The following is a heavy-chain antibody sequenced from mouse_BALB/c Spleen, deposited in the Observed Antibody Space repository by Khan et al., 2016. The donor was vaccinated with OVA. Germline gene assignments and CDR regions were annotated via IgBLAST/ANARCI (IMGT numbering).Heavy chain of an antibody. D-gene: IGHD1-1*01. CDR2: IYPGNGNT. Sequence: QVQLKESGAELVRPGTSVKMSCKAAGYTFTKYWIGWVKQRPGHGLEWIGDIYPGNGNTNYNEKFKGRATLTAATSSSTAYMPLNSLTSEDSAIYYCARPYYYGSTYDTMDAWGQGTSVTVSS. J-gene: IGHJ4*01. CDR1: GYTFTKYW. CDR3: ARPYYYGSTYDTMDA. V-gene: IGHV1-63*02.